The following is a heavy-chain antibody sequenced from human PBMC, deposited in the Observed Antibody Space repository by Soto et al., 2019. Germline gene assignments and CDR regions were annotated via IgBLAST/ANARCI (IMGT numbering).Heavy chain of an antibody. CDR3: ARGVFVAGRYFDY. CDR2: IYHSGST. CDR1: GGSISSSNW. V-gene: IGHV4-4*02. J-gene: IGHJ4*02. Sequence: QVQLQESGPGLVKPSGTLSLTCAVSGGSISSSNWWSWVRQPPGKGLEWIGEIYHSGSTNYNPSLKSRVSISVDKSRDQFSLKLSSGPAADTAVYYCARGVFVAGRYFDYWGQGTLVTVSS. D-gene: IGHD2-21*01.